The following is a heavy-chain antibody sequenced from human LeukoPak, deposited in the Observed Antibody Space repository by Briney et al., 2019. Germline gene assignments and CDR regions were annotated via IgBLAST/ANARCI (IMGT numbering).Heavy chain of an antibody. CDR3: GVGGYGDYVGNYFDY. CDR2: IDPSDSYT. CDR1: GYSFTSYW. J-gene: IGHJ4*02. V-gene: IGHV5-10-1*01. D-gene: IGHD4-17*01. Sequence: PGESLKISCKGSGYSFTSYWISWVRQMPGKGLEWMGRIDPSDSYTNYSPSFQGHVTISAAKSISTAYLQWSSLKASDTAMYYCGVGGYGDYVGNYFDYWGQGTLVTVSS.